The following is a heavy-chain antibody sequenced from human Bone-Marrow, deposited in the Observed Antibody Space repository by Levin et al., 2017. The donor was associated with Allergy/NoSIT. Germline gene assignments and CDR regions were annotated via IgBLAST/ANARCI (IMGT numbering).Heavy chain of an antibody. Sequence: GESLKISCAASGFTFDTYAMHWVRQAPGKGLEWVAVISFGGDKTHYADSVRGRFTISRDNSKNTLFLQMDSLRPEDTAVFFCARTPVTNATPMAYFDYWGQGTMVTVSS. CDR3: ARTPVTNATPMAYFDY. V-gene: IGHV3-30-3*01. J-gene: IGHJ4*02. D-gene: IGHD2-8*01. CDR2: ISFGGDKT. CDR1: GFTFDTYA.